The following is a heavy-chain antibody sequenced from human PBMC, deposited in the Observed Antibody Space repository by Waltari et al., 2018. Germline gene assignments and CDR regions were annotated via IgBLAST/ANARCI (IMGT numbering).Heavy chain of an antibody. Sequence: QLVQSGAEVKKPGSSVKVSCKASGGTFSSYAISWVRQAPGQGLEWMGGIIPIFGTANYAQKFQGRVTITADESTSTAYMELSSLRSEDTAVYYCARSPEPLYYYDSSGYLNWFDPWGQGTLVTVSS. V-gene: IGHV1-69*13. CDR1: GGTFSSYA. J-gene: IGHJ5*02. D-gene: IGHD3-22*01. CDR3: ARSPEPLYYYDSSGYLNWFDP. CDR2: IIPIFGTA.